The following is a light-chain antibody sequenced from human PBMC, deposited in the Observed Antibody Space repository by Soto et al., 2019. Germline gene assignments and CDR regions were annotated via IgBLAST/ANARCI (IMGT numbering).Light chain of an antibody. V-gene: IGKV2-28*01. J-gene: IGKJ3*01. CDR1: QSLLHSNGYNY. Sequence: DIVMTQSPLSLPVTPGEPASISCRSRQSLLHSNGYNYLDWYLQKPVQSPQLLIYLVSNRAAGVPDRCGGSGSGTDFTLKISRVKAEDVGVDDGMQYLHTLTFGPGTKVDIK. CDR2: LVS. CDR3: MQYLHTLT.